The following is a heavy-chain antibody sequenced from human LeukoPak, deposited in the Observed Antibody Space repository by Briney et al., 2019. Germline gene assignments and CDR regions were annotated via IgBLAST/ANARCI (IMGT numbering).Heavy chain of an antibody. D-gene: IGHD2-21*01. CDR3: ATTYSRSGDDWFDP. CDR2: IYYSGST. Sequence: SETLTLTCTVSGGSMSRNYWSWLRKSPGRGLEWIGYIYYSGSTHYSPSLKSRVTMSIDTSKNKFSLKLSSATAADTAIYYCATTYSRSGDDWFDPWGQGILVTVSS. V-gene: IGHV4-59*01. CDR1: GGSMSRNY. J-gene: IGHJ5*02.